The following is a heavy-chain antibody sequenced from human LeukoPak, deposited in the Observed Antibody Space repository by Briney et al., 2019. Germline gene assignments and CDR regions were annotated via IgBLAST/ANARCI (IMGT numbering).Heavy chain of an antibody. V-gene: IGHV4-59*01. Sequence: SETLSLTCTVSAGSIGSYYWSWIRQPPGKGLEWIGYIYYSGSTNYNTPLKRRVTISIDTSKNQFSLNLSSVTAADTAGYYCARGASGYSYGWGQGTLVTVSS. CDR1: AGSIGSYY. CDR3: ARGASGYSYG. D-gene: IGHD5-18*01. J-gene: IGHJ4*02. CDR2: IYYSGST.